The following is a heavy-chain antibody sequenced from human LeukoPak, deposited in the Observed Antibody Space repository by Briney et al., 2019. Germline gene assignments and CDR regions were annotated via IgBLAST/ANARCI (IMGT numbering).Heavy chain of an antibody. CDR3: ARHIAAAGTIWLPGGDYYYGMDV. CDR2: IKQDGSEK. Sequence: GESLRLSCATSGFTFSNAWMSWVRQAPGKGLEWVANIKQDGSEKYYVDSVKGRFTISRDNAKNSLYLQMNSLRAEDTAVYYCARHIAAAGTIWLPGGDYYYGMDVWGQGTTVTVSS. V-gene: IGHV3-7*01. CDR1: GFTFSNAW. J-gene: IGHJ6*02. D-gene: IGHD6-13*01.